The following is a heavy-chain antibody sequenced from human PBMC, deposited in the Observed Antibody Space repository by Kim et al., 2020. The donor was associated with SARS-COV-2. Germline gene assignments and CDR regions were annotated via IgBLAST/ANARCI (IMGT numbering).Heavy chain of an antibody. J-gene: IGHJ6*01. Sequence: SAPLSLTCAVYGGSFSGYYWSWIRQPPGKGLEWIGEINHSGSTNYNPSLKSRVTISVDTSKNQFSLKLSSVTAADTAVYYCARGSAGITMIVVVRAYYY. CDR3: ARGSAGITMIVVVRAYYY. D-gene: IGHD3-22*01. CDR2: INHSGST. V-gene: IGHV4-34*01. CDR1: GGSFSGYY.